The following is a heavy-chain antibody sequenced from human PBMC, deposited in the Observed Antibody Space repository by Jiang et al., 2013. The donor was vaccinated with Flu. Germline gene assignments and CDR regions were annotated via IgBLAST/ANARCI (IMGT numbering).Heavy chain of an antibody. J-gene: IGHJ4*02. CDR1: GFSLSTSGMR. CDR2: IDWDDDK. D-gene: IGHD5-12*01. V-gene: IGHV2-70*04. CDR3: ARLYNAYDYFDY. Sequence: KPTQTLTLTCTFSGFSLSTSGMRVSWIRQPPGKALEWLARIDWDDDKYYSTSLKTRLTISKDTSKNQVVLTMTNMDPVDTATYYCARLYNAYDYFDYWGQGTLVTVSS.